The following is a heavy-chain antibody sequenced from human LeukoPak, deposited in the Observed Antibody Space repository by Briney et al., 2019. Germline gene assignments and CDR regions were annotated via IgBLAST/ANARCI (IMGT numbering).Heavy chain of an antibody. Sequence: GGSLRLSCAASGFTFSSYAMHWVRQAPGKGLEWVAVILYDGSNKYYADSVKGRFTISRDNSKNTLYLQMNSLRAEDTAVYYCAREYSSSWYIMGDYWGQGTLVTVSS. CDR1: GFTFSSYA. D-gene: IGHD6-13*01. J-gene: IGHJ4*02. CDR2: ILYDGSNK. V-gene: IGHV3-30-3*01. CDR3: AREYSSSWYIMGDY.